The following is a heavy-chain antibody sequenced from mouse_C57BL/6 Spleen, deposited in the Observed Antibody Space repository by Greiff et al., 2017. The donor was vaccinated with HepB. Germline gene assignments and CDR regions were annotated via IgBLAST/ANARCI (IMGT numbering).Heavy chain of an antibody. V-gene: IGHV1-15*01. D-gene: IGHD1-1*01. CDR1: GYTFTDYE. J-gene: IGHJ4*01. CDR3: TRWGLLRPYYYAMDY. CDR2: IDPETGGT. Sequence: VKLMESGAELVRPGASVTLSCKASGYTFTDYEMHWVKQTPVHGLEWIGAIDPETGGTAYNQKFKGKAILTADKSSSTAYMELRSLTSEDSAVYYCTRWGLLRPYYYAMDYWGQGTSVTVSS.